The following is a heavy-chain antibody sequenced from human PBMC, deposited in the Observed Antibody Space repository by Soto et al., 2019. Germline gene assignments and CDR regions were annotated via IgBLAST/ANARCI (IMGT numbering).Heavy chain of an antibody. CDR1: GGTFSSYA. CDR2: IIPIFGTA. J-gene: IGHJ6*02. D-gene: IGHD6-6*01. V-gene: IGHV1-69*13. Sequence: VKVSCKASGGTFSSYAISWVRQAPGQGLEWMGGIIPIFGTANYAQKFQGRVTITADESTSTAYMELSSLRSEDTAVYYCARDNVAARPAAGYYYYYGMDVWGQGTTVTVSS. CDR3: ARDNVAARPAAGYYYYYGMDV.